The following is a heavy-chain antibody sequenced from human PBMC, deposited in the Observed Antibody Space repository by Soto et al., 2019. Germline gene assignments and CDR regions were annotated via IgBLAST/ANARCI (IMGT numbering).Heavy chain of an antibody. D-gene: IGHD6-19*01. CDR3: AKAGGSSWESIAVAGTQTQYYFDY. CDR2: ISYDGSNK. CDR1: GFTFSSYG. J-gene: IGHJ4*02. V-gene: IGHV3-30*18. Sequence: GGSLRLSCAASGFTFSSYGMHWVRQAPGKGLEWVAVISYDGSNKYYADSVKGRFTISRDNSKNTLYLQMNSLRAEDTAVYYCAKAGGSSWESIAVAGTQTQYYFDYWGQGTLVTVSS.